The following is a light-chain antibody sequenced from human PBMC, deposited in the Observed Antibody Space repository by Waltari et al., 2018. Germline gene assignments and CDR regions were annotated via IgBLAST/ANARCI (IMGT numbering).Light chain of an antibody. CDR1: HTLSHRNGDNY. J-gene: IGKJ4*01. CDR3: MQGVEYPLT. V-gene: IGKV2-30*02. CDR2: RAS. Sequence: DVVLNQSPLSLAITPGQPASMTCRSTHTLSHRNGDNYLSWFLQKPGQPPRRLIYRASKRDSGVPDRFSGSGAGTDFTLKISRVEAEDVGVYYCMQGVEYPLTFGGGTKVEI.